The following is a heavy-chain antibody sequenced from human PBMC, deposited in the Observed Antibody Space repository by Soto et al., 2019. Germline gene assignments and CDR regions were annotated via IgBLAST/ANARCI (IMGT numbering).Heavy chain of an antibody. Sequence: QVQLQESGPGLVKPSQTLSLTCTVSGGSISSGGYYWSWIRQHPGKDLEWIGYIYYSGSTHYNPSYKRRVTMSVDTSKNQFSLTLSSVTAADTAVYYCARSPTCDYTLYAFDIWGQGTMVTVS. CDR3: ARSPTCDYTLYAFDI. V-gene: IGHV4-31*03. CDR2: IYYSGST. CDR1: GGSISSGGYY. J-gene: IGHJ3*02. D-gene: IGHD3-3*01.